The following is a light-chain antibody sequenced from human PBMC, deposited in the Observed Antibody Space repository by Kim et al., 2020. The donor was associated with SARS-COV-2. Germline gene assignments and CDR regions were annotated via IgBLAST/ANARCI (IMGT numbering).Light chain of an antibody. V-gene: IGLV2-14*01. CDR3: SSFSSSTTAYV. CDR2: DVT. Sequence: QSALTQPASVSGSPGQSITISCTGTSSDVGTYNSVSWYKQHPGKAPKLLIYDVTKRPSGVSNRFSGSKSGNTASLTISGLQAEDEAVYYCSSFSSSTTAYVFGTGTKVTVL. CDR1: SSDVGTYNS. J-gene: IGLJ1*01.